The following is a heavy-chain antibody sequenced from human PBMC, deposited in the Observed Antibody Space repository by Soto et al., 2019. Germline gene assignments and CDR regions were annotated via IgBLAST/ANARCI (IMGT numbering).Heavy chain of an antibody. D-gene: IGHD1-20*01. CDR3: ARGDITAETFYDYDGRDL. CDR1: GFTLNNYW. Sequence: QLVESGGGLVQPGGSLRLSCAASGFTLNNYWMHWVRQAPGMGLVWVSRINGDATSTSYADSVKGGFTISRDNARNPMCLKTNSLSAEYRALEYCARGDITAETFYDYDGRDLWGQGTTVTVT. V-gene: IGHV3-74*01. J-gene: IGHJ6*02. CDR2: INGDATST.